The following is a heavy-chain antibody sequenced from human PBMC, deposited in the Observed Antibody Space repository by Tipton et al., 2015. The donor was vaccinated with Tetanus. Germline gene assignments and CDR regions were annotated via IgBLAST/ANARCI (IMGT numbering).Heavy chain of an antibody. CDR1: GFTFNGYG. CDR3: AREADCSGGSCFSGDFDN. CDR2: VWYDGSKQ. Sequence: SLRLSCAASGFTFNGYGMHWVRQAPGKGLEWLALVWYDGSKQYYADSVKGRFTISRDNSKNTVDLQMNNLSDEDTALYYCAREADCSGGSCFSGDFDNWGQGTQVTVSS. J-gene: IGHJ4*02. D-gene: IGHD2-15*01. V-gene: IGHV3-33*01.